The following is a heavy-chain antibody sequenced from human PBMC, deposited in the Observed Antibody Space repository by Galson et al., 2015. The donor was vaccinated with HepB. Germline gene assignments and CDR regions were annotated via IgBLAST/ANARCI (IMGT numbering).Heavy chain of an antibody. V-gene: IGHV1-46*01. CDR2: INPSGGST. CDR3: ARGQRRGIVVVITTGYFDY. Sequence: SVKVSCKASGYTFTSYYMHWVRQAPGQGLEWMGIINPSGGSTSYAQKFQGRVTMTRDTSTSTVYMELSSLRSEDTAVYYCARGQRRGIVVVITTGYFDYLGQGTLVTVSS. J-gene: IGHJ4*02. CDR1: GYTFTSYY. D-gene: IGHD3-22*01.